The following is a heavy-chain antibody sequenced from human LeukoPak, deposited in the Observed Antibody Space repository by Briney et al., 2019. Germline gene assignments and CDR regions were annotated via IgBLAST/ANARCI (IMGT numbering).Heavy chain of an antibody. D-gene: IGHD3-16*01. V-gene: IGHV3-9*01. CDR3: AKATVGVPYYFDY. CDR1: GFTFDDYA. J-gene: IGHJ4*02. Sequence: GRSLRLSCAASGFTFDDYAMHWVRQAPGKGLEWVSGISWNSGSIGYADSVKGRFTISRDNAKNSLYLQMSSLRAEDTALYYCAKATVGVPYYFDYWGQGTLVTVSS. CDR2: ISWNSGSI.